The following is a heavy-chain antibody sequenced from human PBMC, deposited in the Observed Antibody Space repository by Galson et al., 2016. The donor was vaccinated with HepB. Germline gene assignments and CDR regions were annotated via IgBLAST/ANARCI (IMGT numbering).Heavy chain of an antibody. CDR2: IYDIGST. J-gene: IGHJ4*02. Sequence: LSLTCSVSGGSIDSGSYSWNWIRHHPGKGLEWIGYIYDIGSTLYNPSLRSRVTISVETSKNQFSLKLISVTAADTAFYHCARVQRDTGMVIDHWGQGLPVVVSS. D-gene: IGHD5-18*01. CDR3: ARVQRDTGMVIDH. V-gene: IGHV4-31*03. CDR1: GGSIDSGSYS.